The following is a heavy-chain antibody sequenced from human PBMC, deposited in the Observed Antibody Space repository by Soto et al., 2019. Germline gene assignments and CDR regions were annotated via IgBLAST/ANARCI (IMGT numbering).Heavy chain of an antibody. CDR2: ISAYNDNT. CDR3: ARESPPADY. J-gene: IGHJ4*02. CDR1: GYTFTSYG. V-gene: IGHV1-18*01. Sequence: QVHLVQSGAEVKKPGASVKVSCKASGYTFTSYGISWARQAPGQGLEWMGWISAYNDNTTYAQNLQGRVTMTTDTSPSTAYPELRSLRPHDTAVYYCARESPPADYWGQGTLVTVSS.